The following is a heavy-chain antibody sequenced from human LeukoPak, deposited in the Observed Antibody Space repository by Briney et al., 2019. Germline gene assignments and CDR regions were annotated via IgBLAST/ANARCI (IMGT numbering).Heavy chain of an antibody. D-gene: IGHD3-3*01. J-gene: IGHJ4*02. V-gene: IGHV1-2*02. CDR2: INPNSGGT. CDR1: GYTFTGYY. CDR3: ARGGLYYDFWGGLPNPALLDY. Sequence: ASVKVSCKASGYTFTGYYMHWVRQAPGQGLEWMGWINPNSGGTNYAQKFQGRVTMTRDTSISTAYMELSRLRSDDTAVYYCARGGLYYDFWGGLPNPALLDYWGQGTLVTVSS.